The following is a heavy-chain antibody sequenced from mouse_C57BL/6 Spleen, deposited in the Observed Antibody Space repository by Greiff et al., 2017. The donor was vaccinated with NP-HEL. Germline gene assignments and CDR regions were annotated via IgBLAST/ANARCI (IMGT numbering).Heavy chain of an antibody. D-gene: IGHD1-1*01. V-gene: IGHV5-4*01. CDR1: GFTFSSYA. J-gene: IGHJ1*03. CDR2: ISDGGSYT. Sequence: EVKLMESGGGLVKPGGSLKLSCEASGFTFSSYAMSWVRQTPEKRLEWVATISDGGSYTYYPDNVKGRSTISRDNAKNNLYLQMSHLKSEDTAMYYCARERDYYGSSYRYFDVWGTGTTVTVSS. CDR3: ARERDYYGSSYRYFDV.